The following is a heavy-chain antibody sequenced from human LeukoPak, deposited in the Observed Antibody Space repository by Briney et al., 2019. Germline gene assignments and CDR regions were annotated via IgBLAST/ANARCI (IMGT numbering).Heavy chain of an antibody. CDR3: ARKVGYGYALDY. Sequence: GGSLRLSCAASGFTFSSYWMHWVRQAPGKGLVWVSRINSDGSSTSYADSVKGRFTISTDNSKNTLYLQMNSLRAEDTAVYYCARKVGYGYALDYWGQGTLVTVSS. CDR1: GFTFSSYW. D-gene: IGHD5-18*01. J-gene: IGHJ4*02. CDR2: INSDGSST. V-gene: IGHV3-74*01.